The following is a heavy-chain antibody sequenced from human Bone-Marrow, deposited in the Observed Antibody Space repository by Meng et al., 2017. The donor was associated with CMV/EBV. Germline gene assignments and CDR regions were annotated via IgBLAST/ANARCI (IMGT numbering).Heavy chain of an antibody. Sequence: GESLKISCAASEFTFSNYWMNWVRQAPGKGLEWVAVIWYEGSTKYYAESVKGRFTISRDNSKNTLYLQMNSLRVEDTAVYYCAKDREPEQQLVSFDYWGQGTLVTVSS. V-gene: IGHV3-33*06. CDR2: IWYEGSTK. J-gene: IGHJ4*02. CDR1: EFTFSNYW. CDR3: AKDREPEQQLVSFDY. D-gene: IGHD6-13*01.